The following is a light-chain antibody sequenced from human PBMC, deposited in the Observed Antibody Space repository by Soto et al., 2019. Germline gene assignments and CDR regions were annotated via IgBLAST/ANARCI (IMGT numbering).Light chain of an antibody. Sequence: EIVLTQSPGTLSLSPGERATLSCRASQSVSSSYLAWYQQKPGQAPRLLIYGASSRATGIPDRFSGSGSGTDFTLTISRLEPEDIAVYYCPQYGSSPKTFGQGTKV. CDR2: GAS. V-gene: IGKV3-20*01. J-gene: IGKJ1*01. CDR3: PQYGSSPKT. CDR1: QSVSSSY.